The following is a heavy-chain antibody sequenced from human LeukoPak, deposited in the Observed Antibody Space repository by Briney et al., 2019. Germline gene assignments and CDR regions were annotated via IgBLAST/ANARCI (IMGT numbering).Heavy chain of an antibody. CDR3: ARGGDIVATIGDY. CDR1: GFTFSSYG. J-gene: IGHJ4*02. V-gene: IGHV3-33*01. Sequence: GGSLRLSCAASGFTFSSYGMHWVRQAPGKGLEWVAVIWYDGSSKYYADSVKGRFTISRDNSKNTLYLQMNSLRAEDTAVYYCARGGDIVATIGDYWGQGTLVTVSS. D-gene: IGHD5-12*01. CDR2: IWYDGSSK.